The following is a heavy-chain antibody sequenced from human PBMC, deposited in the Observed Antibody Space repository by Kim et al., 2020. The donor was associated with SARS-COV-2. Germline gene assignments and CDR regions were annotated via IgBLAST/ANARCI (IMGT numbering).Heavy chain of an antibody. D-gene: IGHD3-16*02. Sequence: GGSLRLSCAASGFTFSSYSMNWVRQAPGKGLEWVSYISSSSSTIYYADSVKGRFTISRDNAKNSLYLQMNSLRDEDTAVYYCARVGPMITFGGVIPPRTYYFDYWGQGTLVTVSS. CDR3: ARVGPMITFGGVIPPRTYYFDY. V-gene: IGHV3-48*02. CDR2: ISSSSSTI. J-gene: IGHJ4*02. CDR1: GFTFSSYS.